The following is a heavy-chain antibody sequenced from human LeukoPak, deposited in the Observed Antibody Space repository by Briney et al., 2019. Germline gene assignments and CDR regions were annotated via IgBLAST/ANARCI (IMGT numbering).Heavy chain of an antibody. CDR3: ARGYCSSTSCSYATMDV. CDR2: IYPGDSDT. D-gene: IGHD2-2*01. V-gene: IGHV5-51*01. Sequence: GESLKISFKGSGYSFTTYWIGWVRQMPGKGLEWMGIIYPGDSDTRYSPSFQGQVTISADKSISTAYLQWSSLKASDTAMYYCARGYCSSTSCSYATMDVWGKGTTVTVSS. CDR1: GYSFTTYW. J-gene: IGHJ6*03.